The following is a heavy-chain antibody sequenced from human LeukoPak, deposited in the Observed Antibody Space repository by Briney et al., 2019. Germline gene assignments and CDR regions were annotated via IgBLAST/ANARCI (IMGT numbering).Heavy chain of an antibody. CDR2: INHSGSS. CDR1: GGSFSGYY. CDR3: ARVVGKYSSSWYY. V-gene: IGHV4-34*01. D-gene: IGHD6-13*01. Sequence: SETLSLTCAVYGGSFSGYYWSWIRQPPGKGLEWIGEINHSGSSNYNPSLKRRVTISVDTSKNQSSLKLRSVTAADTAVYYCARVVGKYSSSWYYWGQGTLVTVSS. J-gene: IGHJ4*02.